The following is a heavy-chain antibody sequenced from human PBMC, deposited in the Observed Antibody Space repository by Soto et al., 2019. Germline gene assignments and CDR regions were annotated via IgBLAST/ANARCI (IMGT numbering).Heavy chain of an antibody. D-gene: IGHD6-19*01. CDR2: IIPIFGTA. V-gene: IGHV1-69*01. J-gene: IGHJ6*02. CDR1: GVTFSKFI. Sequence: QVQLEQSGGEVKKPGSSVKVSCKASGVTFSKFIMTWVRQAPGLGLEWVGGIIPIFGTANYAQKFQGRVTITADESTSTSYLEVSNLRSEATAVYYCAKVRYSSPMGYYYGMDVWGQGTAVTVSS. CDR3: AKVRYSSPMGYYYGMDV.